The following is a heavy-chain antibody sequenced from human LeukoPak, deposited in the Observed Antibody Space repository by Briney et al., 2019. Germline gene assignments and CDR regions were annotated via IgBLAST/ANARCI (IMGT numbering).Heavy chain of an antibody. D-gene: IGHD6-19*01. CDR2: INHSGST. V-gene: IGHV4-34*01. J-gene: IGHJ4*02. Sequence: SETLSLTSAVYGGSFSGYYWSWIRQPPGKGLEWIGEINHSGSTNYNLSLKSRVTISVDTSKNQFSLKLSSVTAADTAVYYCARGSSGWYASWGQGTLVTVSS. CDR3: ARGSSGWYAS. CDR1: GGSFSGYY.